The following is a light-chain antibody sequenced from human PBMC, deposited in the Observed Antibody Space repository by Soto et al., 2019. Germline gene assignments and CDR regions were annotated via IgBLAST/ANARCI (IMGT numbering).Light chain of an antibody. J-gene: IGLJ2*01. CDR3: QSYDSSLSGFVV. V-gene: IGLV1-40*01. CDR1: SSNIGAGYD. Sequence: QSVLTQPPSVSGDPGQRVTISCTGSSSNIGAGYDVHWYQQLPGTAPKLLIYGNSNRPSGVPDRFSGSKSGTSASLAITGLQAEDEADYYGQSYDSSLSGFVVFVGGTKLTVL. CDR2: GNS.